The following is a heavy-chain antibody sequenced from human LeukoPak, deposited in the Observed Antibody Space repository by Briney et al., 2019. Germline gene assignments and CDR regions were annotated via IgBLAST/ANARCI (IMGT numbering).Heavy chain of an antibody. J-gene: IGHJ4*02. CDR3: AREDDYVWGSYRSTYFDY. V-gene: IGHV3-11*04. CDR1: GFTFSDYY. Sequence: GGSLRLSCAASGFTFSDYYMSWIRRAPGKGLEWVSYISSSGSTIYYADSVKGRFTISRDNAKNSLYLQMNSLRAEDTAVYYCAREDDYVWGSYRSTYFDYWGQGTLVTVSS. CDR2: ISSSGSTI. D-gene: IGHD3-16*02.